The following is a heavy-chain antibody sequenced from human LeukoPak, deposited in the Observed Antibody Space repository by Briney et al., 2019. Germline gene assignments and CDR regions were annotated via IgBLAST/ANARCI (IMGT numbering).Heavy chain of an antibody. CDR1: GFTFSGSA. D-gene: IGHD3-16*01. CDR2: IRSKANSYAT. J-gene: IGHJ5*02. V-gene: IGHV3-73*01. CDR3: TRPIQVLYEGPRFDP. Sequence: GGSLKLSCAASGFTFSGSAMHWVRQASGKGLEWGGRIRSKANSYATAYAASVKGRFTISRDDSKNTAYLQMNSLKTEDTAVYYCTRPIQVLYEGPRFDPWGQGTLVTVSS.